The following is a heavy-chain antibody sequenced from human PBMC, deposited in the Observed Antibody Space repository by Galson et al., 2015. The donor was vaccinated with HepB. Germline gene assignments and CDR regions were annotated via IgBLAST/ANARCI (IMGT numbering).Heavy chain of an antibody. CDR3: AIQARGNYYEPPYFDY. CDR1: GGSISSSSFF. V-gene: IGHV4-39*01. J-gene: IGHJ4*02. D-gene: IGHD1-26*01. CDR2: LYYSGII. Sequence: ETLSLTCTVSGGSISSSSFFWGWIRQPPGKGLEWIGSLYYSGIIYYNPSLQSRVTISVDTSKNQFYLKLSYVTAADTAVYYCAIQARGNYYEPPYFDYWGQGTLVTVSS.